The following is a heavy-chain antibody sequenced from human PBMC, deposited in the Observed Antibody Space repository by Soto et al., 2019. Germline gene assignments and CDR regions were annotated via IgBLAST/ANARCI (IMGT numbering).Heavy chain of an antibody. J-gene: IGHJ2*01. CDR2: IYYSGST. Sequence: QVQLQESGPGLVKPSQTLSLTCTVSGGSISSGGYYWSWIRQHPGKGLEWIGYIYYSGSTYYNPSLKSRVTISVDTSKNQFSLKLSSVTAADTAVYYCARDRNWGSSRALPWYFDLWGRGTLVTVSS. V-gene: IGHV4-31*03. D-gene: IGHD6-13*01. CDR1: GGSISSGGYY. CDR3: ARDRNWGSSRALPWYFDL.